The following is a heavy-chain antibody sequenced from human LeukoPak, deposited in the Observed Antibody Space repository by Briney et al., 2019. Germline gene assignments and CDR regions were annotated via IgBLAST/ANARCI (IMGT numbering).Heavy chain of an antibody. J-gene: IGHJ4*02. V-gene: IGHV1-18*04. CDR2: ISPYNGNT. D-gene: IGHD3-16*02. CDR1: GYTFTSYG. Sequence: ASVKVSCKASGYTFTSYGISWVRQAPEQGLEWMGSISPYNGNTNYAERLQGRVIMTTDTSTRTAYMELRSLRSDDTAVFYCARDQYDYVWGSYRPYFDYWGQGTLVIVSS. CDR3: ARDQYDYVWGSYRPYFDY.